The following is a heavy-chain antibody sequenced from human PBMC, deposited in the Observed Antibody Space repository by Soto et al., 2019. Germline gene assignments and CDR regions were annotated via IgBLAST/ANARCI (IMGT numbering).Heavy chain of an antibody. J-gene: IGHJ4*02. V-gene: IGHV3-23*01. CDR3: ARRGGALGY. CDR2: ITGSGSTT. D-gene: IGHD3-16*01. Sequence: EVQLMESGGGLVQPGGSLRLSCAASGFTFSSYAMSWVRQAPGKGLEWVSVITGSGSTTYYADSVRGRFTISRDNSKNTLNLQMNSLSAEDTAIYYCARRGGALGYWGQGTLVTVSS. CDR1: GFTFSSYA.